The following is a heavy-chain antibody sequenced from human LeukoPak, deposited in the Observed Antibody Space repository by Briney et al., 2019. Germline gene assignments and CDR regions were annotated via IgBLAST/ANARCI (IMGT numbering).Heavy chain of an antibody. J-gene: IGHJ4*02. Sequence: GGSLRLSCGASGFTFTTHWIHWVRQAPGKGLVWVSRINPDGSDTNYADSVKGRFTISRDNAKNTVYLQMNSLRAEDTAVYYCARATYGGYFLDYWGQGTLVT. D-gene: IGHD5-12*01. CDR3: ARATYGGYFLDY. V-gene: IGHV3-74*01. CDR1: GFTFTTHW. CDR2: INPDGSDT.